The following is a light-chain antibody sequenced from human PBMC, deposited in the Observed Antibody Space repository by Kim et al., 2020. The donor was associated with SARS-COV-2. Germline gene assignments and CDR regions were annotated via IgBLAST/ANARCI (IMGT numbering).Light chain of an antibody. J-gene: IGKJ4*01. CDR2: DAS. Sequence: LSPGERATLSCRASQSLSTYLAWYQQKPGQAPRLLIYDASKRATGIPARFSGSGSWTDFTLTISSLEPEDFAVYYCQHRSNWPETFGGGTKVDIK. V-gene: IGKV3-11*01. CDR3: QHRSNWPET. CDR1: QSLSTY.